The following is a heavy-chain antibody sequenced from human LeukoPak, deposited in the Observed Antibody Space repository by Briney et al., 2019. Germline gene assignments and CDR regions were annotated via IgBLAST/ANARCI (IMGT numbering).Heavy chain of an antibody. CDR3: AKNDNIVVVVAATQDWFDP. CDR2: ISGSGGST. CDR1: GFTFSSYA. D-gene: IGHD2-15*01. J-gene: IGHJ5*02. Sequence: GGSLRLSCAACGFTFSSYAMSWVRQAPGKGLEWVSAISGSGGSTYYADSVKGRFTISRDNSKNTLYLQMNSLRAEDTAVYYCAKNDNIVVVVAATQDWFDPWGQGTLVTVSS. V-gene: IGHV3-23*01.